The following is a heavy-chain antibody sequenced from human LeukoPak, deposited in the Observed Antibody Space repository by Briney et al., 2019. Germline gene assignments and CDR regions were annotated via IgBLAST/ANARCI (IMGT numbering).Heavy chain of an antibody. Sequence: SETLSFTCTVSGGSISSHYWSWIGQPPGKGLEWIGYIYYSGSTNYNPSLKSRVTISVDTSRNQFSLKLSSVTAADTAVYYCARDSSSNYGIDYWGQGTLVTVSS. J-gene: IGHJ4*02. D-gene: IGHD4-11*01. CDR2: IYYSGST. V-gene: IGHV4-59*11. CDR1: GGSISSHY. CDR3: ARDSSSNYGIDY.